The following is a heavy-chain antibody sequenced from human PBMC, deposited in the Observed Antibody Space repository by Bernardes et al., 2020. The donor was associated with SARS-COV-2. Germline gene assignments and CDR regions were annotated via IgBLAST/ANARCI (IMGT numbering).Heavy chain of an antibody. V-gene: IGHV3-23*01. D-gene: IGHD3-16*01. J-gene: IGHJ4*02. CDR1: GFTFSSYA. CDR2: ISCSGGST. Sequence: GGSLRLSCAASGFTFSSYAMSWVRQAPGKGLEWVSAISCSGGSTYYADSVKGRFTISRDNSKNTLYLQMNSLRAEDTAVYYCAREVASTGVWFDYWGQGTLVTVSS. CDR3: AREVASTGVWFDY.